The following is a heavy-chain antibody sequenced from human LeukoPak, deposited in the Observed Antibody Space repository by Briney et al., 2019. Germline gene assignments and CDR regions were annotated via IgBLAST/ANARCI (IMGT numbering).Heavy chain of an antibody. J-gene: IGHJ6*02. CDR1: GGSFSSHY. D-gene: IGHD2-21*01. V-gene: IGHV4-59*08. CDR2: IYYSGST. CDR3: ARLVKVTYYYGMDV. Sequence: SETLSLTCTVSGGSFSSHYWTWIRQPPGKGLEWIGYIYYSGSTNYSPSLKSRVTISVDTSKNQFSLKLSSVTAADTAVYYCARLVKVTYYYGMDVWGQGTTVTVSS.